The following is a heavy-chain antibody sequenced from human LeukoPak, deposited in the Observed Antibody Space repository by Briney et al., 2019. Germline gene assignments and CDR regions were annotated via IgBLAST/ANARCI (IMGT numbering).Heavy chain of an antibody. D-gene: IGHD6-19*01. CDR3: ARRDSSGWCYFDY. V-gene: IGHV5-51*01. Sequence: GESLKISCKGSGYSFANNWIAWVRQMPGKGLEWMGIIHPGDSDTRYRPSFQGQVTISADKSISTAYLQWSSLKASDTAMYYCARRDSSGWCYFDYWGQGTLVTVSS. CDR2: IHPGDSDT. J-gene: IGHJ4*02. CDR1: GYSFANNW.